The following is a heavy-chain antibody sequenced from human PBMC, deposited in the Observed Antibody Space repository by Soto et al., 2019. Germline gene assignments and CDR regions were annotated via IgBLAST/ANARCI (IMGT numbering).Heavy chain of an antibody. CDR1: GGSISSSSYY. CDR2: IYYSGST. D-gene: IGHD3-3*02. V-gene: IGHV4-39*01. Sequence: SETLSLTCTVSGGSISSSSYYWGWIRQPPGKGLEWIGSIYYSGSTYYNPSLKSRVTISVDTSKNQFSLKLSSVTAADTAVYYSPRHAFLEWLMDFDYWGQGTLVTVYS. J-gene: IGHJ4*02. CDR3: PRHAFLEWLMDFDY.